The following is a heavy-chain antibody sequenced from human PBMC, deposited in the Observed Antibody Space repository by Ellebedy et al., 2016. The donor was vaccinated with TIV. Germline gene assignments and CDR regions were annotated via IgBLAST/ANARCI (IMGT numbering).Heavy chain of an antibody. CDR3: ARDLVGASDY. J-gene: IGHJ4*02. CDR1: GFTFSSYA. Sequence: PGGSLRLSCAASGFTFSSYAMSWVRQAPGKGLEWVSVIYSGGNTYYADSVKGRFTISRDNSKNTLYLQMNSLRAEDTAVYYCARDLVGASDYWGQGTLVTVSS. D-gene: IGHD1-26*01. CDR2: IYSGGNT. V-gene: IGHV3-53*01.